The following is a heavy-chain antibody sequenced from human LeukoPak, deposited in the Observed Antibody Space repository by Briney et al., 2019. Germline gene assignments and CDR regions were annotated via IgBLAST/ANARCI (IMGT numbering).Heavy chain of an antibody. CDR2: SSGSGTTI. CDR1: GFTFSSYS. V-gene: IGHV3-48*02. J-gene: IGHJ3*02. CDR3: ARGGGGSSYTYRAFDI. D-gene: IGHD5-18*01. Sequence: GGSLRLSCAGSGFTFSSYSMTWVRQAPGKGLEWVSYSSGSGTTIYYADSVKGRFTISRDNAKNSLYLQMNSLRDEDTALYYCARGGGGSSYTYRAFDIGGQGTMVTVSS.